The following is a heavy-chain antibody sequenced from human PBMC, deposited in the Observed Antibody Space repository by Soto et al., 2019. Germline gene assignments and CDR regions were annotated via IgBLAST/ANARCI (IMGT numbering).Heavy chain of an antibody. CDR3: VRQQWLYYYYGMDV. J-gene: IGHJ6*02. V-gene: IGHV1-18*01. CDR1: GYSFTSYG. CDR2: ISAYNGNT. Sequence: QVQLVQSGAEVKKTGASVRVSCKASGYSFTSYGISWVRQAPGQGLEWMGWISAYNGNTNYAQKLQGRVTMTTDTSTSTAYMELRRLRSDDTAVYYCVRQQWLYYYYGMDVWGQGTTVTVSS. D-gene: IGHD6-19*01.